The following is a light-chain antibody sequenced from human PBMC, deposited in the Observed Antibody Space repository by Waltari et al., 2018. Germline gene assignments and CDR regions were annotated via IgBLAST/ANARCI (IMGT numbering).Light chain of an antibody. CDR2: DAS. CDR1: QSISSW. CDR3: QQYNSYSPALT. Sequence: DIQMTQSPSTLSASVGARVTIPCRASQSISSWLAWYQQKPGQAPKLLIYDASSLESGVPSRFSGSGSGTEFTLTISSLQPDDFATYYCQQYNSYSPALTFGGGTKVEIK. V-gene: IGKV1-5*01. J-gene: IGKJ4*01.